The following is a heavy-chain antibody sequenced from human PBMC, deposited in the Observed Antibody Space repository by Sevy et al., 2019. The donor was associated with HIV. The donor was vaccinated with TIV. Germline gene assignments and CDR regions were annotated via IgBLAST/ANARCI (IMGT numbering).Heavy chain of an antibody. J-gene: IGHJ4*02. V-gene: IGHV3-21*01. Sequence: GGSLRLSCAASGFTFSSYNMNWVRQAPGKGLEWVSCITTAGSYKYYADSVKGRFTISRDNDKSSLYLQMNSLRAEDTAVYYCAKDLGSYTSSQDVADYWGQGTLVTVSS. CDR2: ITTAGSYK. D-gene: IGHD6-6*01. CDR3: AKDLGSYTSSQDVADY. CDR1: GFTFSSYN.